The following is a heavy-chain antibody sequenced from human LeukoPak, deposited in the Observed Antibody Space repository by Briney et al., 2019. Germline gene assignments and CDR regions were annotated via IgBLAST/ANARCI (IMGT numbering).Heavy chain of an antibody. Sequence: GASVKVSCKASGYTFTSYAMNWVRQAPGQGLEWMGWINTNTGNPTYAQGFTGRFVFSLDTSVSTAYLQISSLKAEDTAVYYCARGPINYYDSSGYRGFGYWGQGTLVTVSS. CDR1: GYTFTSYA. CDR3: ARGPINYYDSSGYRGFGY. J-gene: IGHJ4*02. V-gene: IGHV7-4-1*02. D-gene: IGHD3-22*01. CDR2: INTNTGNP.